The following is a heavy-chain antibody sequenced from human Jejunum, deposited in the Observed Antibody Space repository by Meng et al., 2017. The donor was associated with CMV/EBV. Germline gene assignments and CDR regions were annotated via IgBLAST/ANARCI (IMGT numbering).Heavy chain of an antibody. CDR2: IYLDDDQ. J-gene: IGHJ4*02. Sequence: FSSGSTVVGVAWLRQPQGTALEWLALIYLDDDQRYSSSLESRVTITNDTSKNQVVLTMINMDPVDTATYYCAHRLYVLHGLRAFDYWGQGILVTVSS. D-gene: IGHD3-10*02. V-gene: IGHV2-5*02. CDR3: AHRLYVLHGLRAFDY. CDR1: FSSGSTVVG.